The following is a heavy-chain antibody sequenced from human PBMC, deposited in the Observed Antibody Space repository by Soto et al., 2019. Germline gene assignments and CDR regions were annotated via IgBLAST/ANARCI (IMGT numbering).Heavy chain of an antibody. CDR2: IYYSGST. J-gene: IGHJ6*02. CDR1: GGSVSSGSYY. V-gene: IGHV4-61*01. Sequence: SETLSLTCTVSGGSVSSGSYYWSWILQPPGKGLEWIGYIYYSGSTNYNPSLKSRVTISVDTSKNQFSLKLGSVTAADTAVYSCATGWTPLTTRYYGLDVWGQGTTVTVSS. CDR3: ATGWTPLTTRYYGLDV. D-gene: IGHD1-1*01.